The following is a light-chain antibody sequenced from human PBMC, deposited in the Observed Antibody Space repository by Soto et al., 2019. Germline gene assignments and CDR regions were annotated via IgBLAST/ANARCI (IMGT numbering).Light chain of an antibody. J-gene: IGKJ4*01. Sequence: DIQLTQAPSFLSASAGDRVSITCRASQAISSYLAWYQQKPGRAPKLLIYAASTLQSGVPSRFSGSGSGTDFTLTISSLQPEDFATYFCQHGYSTPLTFGGGTKVDIK. CDR3: QHGYSTPLT. CDR1: QAISSY. V-gene: IGKV1-9*01. CDR2: AAS.